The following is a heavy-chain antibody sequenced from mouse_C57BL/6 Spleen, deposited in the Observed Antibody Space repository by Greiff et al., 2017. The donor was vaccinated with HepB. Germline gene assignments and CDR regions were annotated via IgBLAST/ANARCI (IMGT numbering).Heavy chain of an antibody. CDR3: ARGRLYDYDGAMDY. Sequence: EVLLVESGGGLVKPGGSLKLSCAASGFTFSDYGMHWVRQAPEKGLEWVAYISSGSSTIYYADTVKGRFTISRDNAKNTLFLQMTSLRSEDTAMYYCARGRLYDYDGAMDYWGQGTSVTVSS. J-gene: IGHJ4*01. CDR1: GFTFSDYG. CDR2: ISSGSSTI. D-gene: IGHD2-4*01. V-gene: IGHV5-17*01.